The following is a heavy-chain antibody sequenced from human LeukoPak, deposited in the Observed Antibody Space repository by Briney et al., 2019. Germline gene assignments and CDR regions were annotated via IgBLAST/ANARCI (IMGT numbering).Heavy chain of an antibody. CDR2: ISYDGSNK. Sequence: GRSLRLSCAASGFTFSSYAMHWVRQAPGKGLEWVAVISYDGSNKYYADSVKGRFTISRDNSKNTLYLQMNSLRAEDTAVYYCARDPRPTSLLWFGELYAPFGYWGQGTLVTVSS. D-gene: IGHD3-10*01. CDR1: GFTFSSYA. CDR3: ARDPRPTSLLWFGELYAPFGY. V-gene: IGHV3-30*04. J-gene: IGHJ4*02.